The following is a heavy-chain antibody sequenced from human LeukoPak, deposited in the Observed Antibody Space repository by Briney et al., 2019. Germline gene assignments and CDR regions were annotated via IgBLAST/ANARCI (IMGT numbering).Heavy chain of an antibody. CDR3: AKDNEVGATLDY. CDR2: ISGSGGST. J-gene: IGHJ4*02. Sequence: GGSLTLSCAASGFTFSTYWMHWVRQAPGKGLEWVSAISGSGGSTYYADSVKGRFTISRDNSKNTLYLQMNSLRAEDTAVYYCAKDNEVGATLDYWGQGTLVTVSS. D-gene: IGHD1-26*01. V-gene: IGHV3-23*01. CDR1: GFTFSTYW.